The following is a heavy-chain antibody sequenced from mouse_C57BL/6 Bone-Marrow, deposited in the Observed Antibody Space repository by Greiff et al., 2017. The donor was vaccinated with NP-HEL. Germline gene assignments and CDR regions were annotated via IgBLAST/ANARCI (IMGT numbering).Heavy chain of an antibody. CDR1: GYTFTDYY. CDR3: ARRSLYYYGSSVDY. J-gene: IGHJ2*01. V-gene: IGHV1-75*01. Sequence: VQLQQSGPELVKPGASVKISCKASGYTFTDYYINWVKQRPGQGLEWIGWIFPGSGSTYYNEKFKGTATLTVDKSSSTAYMLLSSLTSEDSAVYFCARRSLYYYGSSVDYWGQGTTLTVSS. CDR2: IFPGSGST. D-gene: IGHD1-1*01.